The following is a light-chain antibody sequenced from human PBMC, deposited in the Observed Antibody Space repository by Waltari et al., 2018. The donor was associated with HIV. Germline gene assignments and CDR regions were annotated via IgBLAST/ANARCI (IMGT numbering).Light chain of an antibody. CDR2: AGS. CDR1: SSDIGGYDY. CDR3: TSYTSTSTVAR. Sequence: QSALTQPASVSGSPGQSITISCTGTSSDIGGYDYVSWYQQYPGKAPKLLIYAGSNRPSGVSSRFSGSKSGNPASLTISGLQAEDEADYYCTSYTSTSTVARFGGGTKLTVL. V-gene: IGLV2-14*03. J-gene: IGLJ2*01.